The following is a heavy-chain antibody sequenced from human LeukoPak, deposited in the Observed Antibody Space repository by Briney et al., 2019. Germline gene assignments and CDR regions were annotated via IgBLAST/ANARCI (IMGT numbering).Heavy chain of an antibody. CDR2: IHPGDSDP. CDR3: ARGGYQLLSAFDY. D-gene: IGHD2-2*01. J-gene: IGHJ4*02. Sequence: GESLKISCKGSGYRFTNYWIGWVRQMPGKGLEWMGIIHPGDSDPRYSPSFQGQVTISADKSINTAYLQWSSLKASDTAIYYCARGGYQLLSAFDYWGQGTLVTVSS. V-gene: IGHV5-51*01. CDR1: GYRFTNYW.